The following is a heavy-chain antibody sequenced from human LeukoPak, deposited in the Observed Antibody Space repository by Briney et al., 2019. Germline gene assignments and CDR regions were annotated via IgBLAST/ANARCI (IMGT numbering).Heavy chain of an antibody. CDR3: ARGYDSIDY. J-gene: IGHJ4*02. Sequence: ASVKVSRKASGYTFTGYYMHWVRQAPGQGLEWMGWINPNSGGTNYAQKFQGRVTMTRDTSINAAYMELSRLRSDDTAVYYCARGYDSIDYWGQGTLVTVSS. D-gene: IGHD3-3*01. CDR1: GYTFTGYY. CDR2: INPNSGGT. V-gene: IGHV1-2*02.